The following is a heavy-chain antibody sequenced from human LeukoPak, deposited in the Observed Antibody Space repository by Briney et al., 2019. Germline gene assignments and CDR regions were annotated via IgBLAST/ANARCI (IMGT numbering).Heavy chain of an antibody. V-gene: IGHV3-23*01. Sequence: PGGSLRLSCAASGFIFSSYAMSWVRQAPGRGLEWVSYGGSGGSTYYADSVKGRFTVSRDNSKSTLYLQMNSLTAEDTAVYYRAKMRGQYYHSYYMDAWGKGTTVSVPS. CDR2: GGSGGST. CDR3: AKMRGQYYHSYYMDA. J-gene: IGHJ6*03. CDR1: GFIFSSYA.